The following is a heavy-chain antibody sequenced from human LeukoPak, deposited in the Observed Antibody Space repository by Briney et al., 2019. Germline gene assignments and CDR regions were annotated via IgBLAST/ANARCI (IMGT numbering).Heavy chain of an antibody. V-gene: IGHV3-21*01. D-gene: IGHD7-27*01. CDR3: ARPTGDGIPDPY. J-gene: IGHJ4*02. CDR1: GFTFSSYS. Sequence: GGSLRLSCAASGFTFSSYSMNWVRQAPGKGLEWVSSISSSSSYIYYADSVKGRFTISRDNAKNSLYLQMNSLRAEDTAVYYCARPTGDGIPDPYWGQGTLVTVSS. CDR2: ISSSSSYI.